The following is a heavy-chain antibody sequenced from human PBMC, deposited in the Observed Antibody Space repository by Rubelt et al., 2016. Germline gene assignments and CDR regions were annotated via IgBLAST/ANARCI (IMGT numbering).Heavy chain of an antibody. CDR3: AGDTRYSSSSNFDY. CDR1: GYTFTSYD. CDR2: ISAYNGNT. V-gene: IGHV1-18*01. Sequence: QVQLVQSGAEVKKPGASVKVSCKASGYTFTSYDINWVRQATGQGLEWMGWISAYNGNTNYAQKLQGRVTMTTDTSTSTAYMELRSLRSDDTAVYYCAGDTRYSSSSNFDYWGQGTLVTVSS. J-gene: IGHJ4*02. D-gene: IGHD6-13*01.